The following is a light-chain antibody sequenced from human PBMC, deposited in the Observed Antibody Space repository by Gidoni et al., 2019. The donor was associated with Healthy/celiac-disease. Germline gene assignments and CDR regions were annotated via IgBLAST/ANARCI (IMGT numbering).Light chain of an antibody. J-gene: IGKJ4*01. V-gene: IGKV3-11*01. CDR1: QSVSSY. Sequence: EIVLTQSPATMSLSPGDSATLSCRASQSVSSYLAWYQPKPGQAPRLLIYAASNRATGIPARFSGSVSGTDFTLTIRSLEPEDFAVYYCQHRSTSLTFGGGTKVEIK. CDR3: QHRSTSLT. CDR2: AAS.